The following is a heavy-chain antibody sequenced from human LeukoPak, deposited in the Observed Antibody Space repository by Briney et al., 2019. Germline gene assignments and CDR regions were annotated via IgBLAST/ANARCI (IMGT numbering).Heavy chain of an antibody. CDR1: GDSVSSYY. CDR3: ARVLEGSSGQHWYFDL. V-gene: IGHV4-59*02. CDR2: IYYSESA. D-gene: IGHD6-19*01. Sequence: SETLSLTCTVSGDSVSSYYWSWIRQPPGKRLEWIGCIYYSESATYNPSLKSRVTISLDTSKNQFFLKLSSVTAADTAVYYCARVLEGSSGQHWYFDLWGRGTLVTVSS. J-gene: IGHJ2*01.